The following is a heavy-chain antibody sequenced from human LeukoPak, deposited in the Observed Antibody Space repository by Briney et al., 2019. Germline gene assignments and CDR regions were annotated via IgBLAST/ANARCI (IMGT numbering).Heavy chain of an antibody. J-gene: IGHJ3*02. CDR1: GFSFSVYE. D-gene: IGHD1-26*01. CDR2: ISSSSVTI. V-gene: IGHV3-48*03. Sequence: GGSLRLSCAASGFSFSVYEMNWVRQAPGKGLEWVSYISSSSVTIYYADSVKGRFTISRDNAKNSLYLQMNSLRAEDTAVYYCARDISGSYSSDAFDIWGQGTMVTVSS. CDR3: ARDISGSYSSDAFDI.